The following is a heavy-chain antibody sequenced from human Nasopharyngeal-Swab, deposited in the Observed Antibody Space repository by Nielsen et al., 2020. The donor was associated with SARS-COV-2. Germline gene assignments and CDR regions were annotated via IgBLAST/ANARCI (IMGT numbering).Heavy chain of an antibody. J-gene: IGHJ4*02. V-gene: IGHV5-51*01. Sequence: GRQTPGKGLEWVGIIYPGDSDTRYSPSFQGQVTISADKSISTAYLQWSSLKASDTAMYYCARPRSNWYDFDYWGQGTLVTVSS. CDR2: IYPGDSDT. D-gene: IGHD6-13*01. CDR3: ARPRSNWYDFDY.